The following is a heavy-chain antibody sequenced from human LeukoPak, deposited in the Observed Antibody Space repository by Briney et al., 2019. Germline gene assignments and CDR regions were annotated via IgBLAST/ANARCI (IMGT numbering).Heavy chain of an antibody. CDR3: ARAGGYSYGPYYYYYYYMDV. J-gene: IGHJ6*03. D-gene: IGHD5-18*01. Sequence: ASVKVSCKASGYTFTSYDINWVRQATGQGLEWMGWMNPNSGNTGYAQKFQGRVTITRNTSISTAYMELSSLRSEDTAVYYCARAGGYSYGPYYYYYYYMDVWGKGTTVTVSS. CDR2: MNPNSGNT. V-gene: IGHV1-8*03. CDR1: GYTFTSYD.